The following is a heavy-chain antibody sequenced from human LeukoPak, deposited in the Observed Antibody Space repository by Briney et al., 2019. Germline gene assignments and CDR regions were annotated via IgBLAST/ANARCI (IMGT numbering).Heavy chain of an antibody. Sequence: GGSLRLSCAASGVTLSSSWMGWVRHTPGKGLEWVAMIQEDGSGETYVDSVQGRFTIFRDNAKISLYLQLHSLRVEDTSVYYCTRGGGDLWGQGTLVTVSS. CDR2: IQEDGSGE. J-gene: IGHJ4*01. CDR3: TRGGGDL. D-gene: IGHD2-21*02. V-gene: IGHV3-7*01. CDR1: GVTLSSSW.